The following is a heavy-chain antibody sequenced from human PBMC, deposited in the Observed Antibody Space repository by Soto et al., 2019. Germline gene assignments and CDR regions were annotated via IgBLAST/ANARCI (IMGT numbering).Heavy chain of an antibody. CDR3: ARGGGGIVGDMVDY. V-gene: IGHV1-69*02. Sequence: QVQLVQSGAEVKKPGSSVKVSCKASGGTFSSYTISWVRQAPGQGLEWMGRIIPILGIANYAQKFQGRVTITADKPMSTAYMELSSPRSEDTAVYYCARGGGGIVGDMVDYWGQGTPVTVSS. CDR2: IIPILGIA. CDR1: GGTFSSYT. D-gene: IGHD1-26*01. J-gene: IGHJ4*02.